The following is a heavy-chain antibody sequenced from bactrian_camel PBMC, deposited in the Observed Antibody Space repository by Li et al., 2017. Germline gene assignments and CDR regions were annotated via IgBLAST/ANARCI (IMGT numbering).Heavy chain of an antibody. J-gene: IGHJ6*01. CDR3: AAEGDLLVVRPGRLQLAPLLT. V-gene: IGHV3S9*01. Sequence: VQLVESGGGSVQAGGSLSLSCATSANTLNRACMGWFRRVQGRARRDGVSTIHTDGTTTYADSVKGRFTISKDNATNSLVLQMSDLKPEDSAMYYCAAEGDLLVVRPGRLQLAPLLTWARAPRSPSP. CDR2: IHTDGTT. CDR1: ANTLNRAC. D-gene: IGHD1*01.